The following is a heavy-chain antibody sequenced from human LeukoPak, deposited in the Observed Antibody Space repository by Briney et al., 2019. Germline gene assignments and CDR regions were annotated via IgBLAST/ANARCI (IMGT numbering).Heavy chain of an antibody. CDR3: ARFFRTVWELPYY. Sequence: SETLSLTCSVSGYSISSGYYWGWIRQPPGKGLEWIGNIYHDGNTYYNPSLKSPITISVDTSKNQFSLRLSSVTAADTAVYYCARFFRTVWELPYYWGPGTLVTVSS. J-gene: IGHJ4*02. D-gene: IGHD1-26*01. V-gene: IGHV4-38-2*02. CDR2: IYHDGNT. CDR1: GYSISSGYY.